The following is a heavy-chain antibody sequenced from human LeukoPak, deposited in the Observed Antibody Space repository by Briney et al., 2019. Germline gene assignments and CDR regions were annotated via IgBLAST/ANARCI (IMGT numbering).Heavy chain of an antibody. D-gene: IGHD6-25*01. J-gene: IGHJ6*03. Sequence: GASVKVSCKASGYTFTSYGISWVRQAPGQGLEWMGWISAYNGNTNYAQKLQGRVTITTDESTSTAYMELSSLRSEDTAVYYCARQRTPTYYYYYMDVWGKGTTVTVSS. V-gene: IGHV1-18*01. CDR2: ISAYNGNT. CDR3: ARQRTPTYYYYYMDV. CDR1: GYTFTSYG.